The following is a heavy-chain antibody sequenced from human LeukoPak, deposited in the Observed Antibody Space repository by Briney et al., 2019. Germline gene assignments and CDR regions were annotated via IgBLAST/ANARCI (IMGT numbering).Heavy chain of an antibody. Sequence: PGGSLRLSCAASGFSISHYYMTWVRQTPGKGLDWVSVIYTGGGTNYGDSVKGRFTISRDNSKNTLYLQMNSLRADETAIYYCARGQAYCGADCYSDWGQGTLVTVSS. CDR1: GFSISHYY. CDR3: ARGQAYCGADCYSD. CDR2: IYTGGGT. J-gene: IGHJ4*02. V-gene: IGHV3-66*01. D-gene: IGHD2-21*02.